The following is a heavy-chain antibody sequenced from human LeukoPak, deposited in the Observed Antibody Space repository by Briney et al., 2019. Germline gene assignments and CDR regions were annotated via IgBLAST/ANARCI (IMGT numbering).Heavy chain of an antibody. J-gene: IGHJ4*02. CDR3: ARQEGWGILTGYYKHFDY. Sequence: SETLSLTCKVPGGSISSYYWSWIRQPPGKGLEWIGYFFYSGSTNYNPSLKSRVTISVDTSKNQSSLNLTSVTAADTAVYYCARQEGWGILTGYYKHFDYWGQGALVTVSS. CDR2: FFYSGST. CDR1: GGSISSYY. V-gene: IGHV4-59*08. D-gene: IGHD3-9*01.